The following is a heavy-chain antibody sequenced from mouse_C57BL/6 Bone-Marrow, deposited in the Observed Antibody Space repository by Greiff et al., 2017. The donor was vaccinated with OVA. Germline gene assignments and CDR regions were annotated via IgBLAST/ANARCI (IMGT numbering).Heavy chain of an antibody. J-gene: IGHJ4*01. CDR3: AREEGTGYYAMDY. V-gene: IGHV5-12*01. D-gene: IGHD4-1*01. CDR2: ISNGGGST. CDR1: GFTFSDYY. Sequence: EVQGVESGGGLVQPGGSLKLSCAASGFTFSDYYMYWVRQTPEKRLEWVAYISNGGGSTYYPDTVKGRFTISSDNAKNTLSLQMSRRKSEDTAMYYCAREEGTGYYAMDYWGQGTSVTVSS.